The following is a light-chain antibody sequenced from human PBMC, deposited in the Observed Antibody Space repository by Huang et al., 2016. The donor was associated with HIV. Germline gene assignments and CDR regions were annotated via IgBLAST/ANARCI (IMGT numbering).Light chain of an antibody. CDR3: QQSYSTLIT. CDR2: SAS. Sequence: IQMTQSPSSLSASVGDRVTITCRASQNIDGYLNLYQQKPGKAPKLLISSASTLHTGVPPRFSGSGSGTDYTLIIDNLQPDDFATYFCQQSYSTLITFGQGSRLDTK. CDR1: QNIDGY. J-gene: IGKJ5*01. V-gene: IGKV1-39*01.